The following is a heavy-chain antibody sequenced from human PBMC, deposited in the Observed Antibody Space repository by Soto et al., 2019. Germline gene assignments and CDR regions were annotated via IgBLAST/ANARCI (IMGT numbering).Heavy chain of an antibody. J-gene: IGHJ4*02. CDR3: ASGAADMAGDRDFFDF. CDR2: IYPGDSDT. D-gene: IGHD6-19*01. Sequence: GESLKISCKGSGYSFTSYWIGWVRQMPGKGLEWMGIIYPGDSDTRYSPSFQGQVTISADKSISTAYLQWSSLKASDTATYSCASGAADMAGDRDFFDFWGQGTLVTVSS. V-gene: IGHV5-51*01. CDR1: GYSFTSYW.